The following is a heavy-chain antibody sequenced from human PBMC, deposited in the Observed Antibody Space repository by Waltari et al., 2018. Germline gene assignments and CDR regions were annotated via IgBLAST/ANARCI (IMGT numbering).Heavy chain of an antibody. CDR2: IYYSGST. D-gene: IGHD3-3*01. CDR3: ARDLGGYYDFWSGYYSHYYYYMDV. CDR1: GGSISSGGYY. V-gene: IGHV4-31*03. J-gene: IGHJ6*03. Sequence: QVQLQESGPGLVQPSQTLSLTCTVSGGSISSGGYYWSWIRQHPGKGLAWHGYIYYSGSTYYNPSLKSRVTISVDTSKNQFSLKLSSVTAADTAVYYCARDLGGYYDFWSGYYSHYYYYMDVGGKGTTVTVSS.